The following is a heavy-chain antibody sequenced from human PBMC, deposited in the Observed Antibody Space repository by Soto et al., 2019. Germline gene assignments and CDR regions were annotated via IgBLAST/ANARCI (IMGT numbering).Heavy chain of an antibody. J-gene: IGHJ4*02. Sequence: SVKVSCKASGGTFSSYTISWVRQAPGQGLEWMGRIIPILGIANYAQKFQGRVTITADKSTSTAYMELSSLRSEDTAVYYCASLQRYCSSTSCPQRFDYWGQGTLVTVSS. CDR2: IIPILGIA. CDR3: ASLQRYCSSTSCPQRFDY. D-gene: IGHD2-2*01. V-gene: IGHV1-69*02. CDR1: GGTFSSYT.